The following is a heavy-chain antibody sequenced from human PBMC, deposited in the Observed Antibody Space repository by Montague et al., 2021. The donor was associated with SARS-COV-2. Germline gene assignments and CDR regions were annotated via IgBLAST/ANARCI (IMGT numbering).Heavy chain of an antibody. D-gene: IGHD3-10*01. CDR3: AKVVSGLGSPSLTGYGMDV. CDR1: GFPFSSRA. Sequence: SLRLSCAASGFPFSSRAMNWVRRAPGKGLEWVSGITGSDDRMFYADSVKGRLTISRDNSKNTLFLQMDSLRAEDTAVYYCAKVVSGLGSPSLTGYGMDVWGQGTTVTVSS. CDR2: ITGSDDRM. V-gene: IGHV3-23*01. J-gene: IGHJ6*02.